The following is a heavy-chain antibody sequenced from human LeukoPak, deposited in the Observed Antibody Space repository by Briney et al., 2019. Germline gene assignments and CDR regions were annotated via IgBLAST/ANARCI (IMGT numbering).Heavy chain of an antibody. CDR1: GFTFSSYT. D-gene: IGHD1-14*01. CDR2: ISSSSSYI. J-gene: IGHJ5*02. V-gene: IGHV3-21*01. CDR3: ARAAAGASKWFDP. Sequence: GGSLRLSCVASGFTFSSYTMNWVRQAPGKGLEWVSSISSSSSYIFYTDSVKGRFTISRDNVENSVSLQMNRLTAEDTAVYYCARAAAGASKWFDPWGQGTLVTVSS.